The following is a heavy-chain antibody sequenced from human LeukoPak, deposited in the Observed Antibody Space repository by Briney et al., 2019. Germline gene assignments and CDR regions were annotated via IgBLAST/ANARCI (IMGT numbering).Heavy chain of an antibody. J-gene: IGHJ4*02. V-gene: IGHV1-2*02. Sequence: ASVKVSCKASGYTFTGYYMHWVRQAPGQGLGWMGWINPNSGGTNYAQKFQGRVTMTRDTSISTAYMELSRLRPDDTAVYYCARDYDSSENYFDYWGQGTLVTVSS. CDR2: INPNSGGT. D-gene: IGHD3-22*01. CDR1: GYTFTGYY. CDR3: ARDYDSSENYFDY.